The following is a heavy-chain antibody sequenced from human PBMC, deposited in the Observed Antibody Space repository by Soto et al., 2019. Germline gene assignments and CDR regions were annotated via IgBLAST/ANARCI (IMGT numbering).Heavy chain of an antibody. CDR1: GCTFSDYY. D-gene: IGHD6-13*01. V-gene: IGHV3-11*01. CDR2: ISSSGSTI. J-gene: IGHJ1*01. Sequence: GARRLSCAASGCTFSDYYMSWIRQAPGKGLEWVSYISSSGSTIYYADSVKGRFTISRDNAKNSLYLQMNSLRAEDTAVYYCAREKHSSSWYAEYFQHWGQGTLVTVFS. CDR3: AREKHSSSWYAEYFQH.